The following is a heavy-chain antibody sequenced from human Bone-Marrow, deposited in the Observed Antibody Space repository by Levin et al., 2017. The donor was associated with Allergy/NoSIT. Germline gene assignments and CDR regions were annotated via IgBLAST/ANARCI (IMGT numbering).Heavy chain of an antibody. CDR2: ISNSGGTT. V-gene: IGHV3-23*01. Sequence: SCAASGFTFSSYAMTWVRQGPGKGLEWVSSISNSGGTTLYTDSVRGRFTISRDNTKNTLYLQMNSLRVEDMALYYCSRIALANGIDYWGQGTLVTVSS. J-gene: IGHJ4*02. CDR3: SRIALANGIDY. CDR1: GFTFSSYA. D-gene: IGHD2/OR15-2a*01.